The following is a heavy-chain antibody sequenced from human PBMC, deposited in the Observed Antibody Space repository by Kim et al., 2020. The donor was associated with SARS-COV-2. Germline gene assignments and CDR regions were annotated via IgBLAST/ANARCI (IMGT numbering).Heavy chain of an antibody. CDR2: IIPIFGAA. Sequence: SVKVSCKASGGSFTRYTLSWVRQAPGQGLEWMGGIIPIFGAAKNAQKFQGRVTITADESTSTAYMELSNLRSEDTAVYYCARDGQDTFDYWGQGTLVTVSS. J-gene: IGHJ4*02. CDR3: ARDGQDTFDY. CDR1: GGSFTRYT. V-gene: IGHV1-69*13.